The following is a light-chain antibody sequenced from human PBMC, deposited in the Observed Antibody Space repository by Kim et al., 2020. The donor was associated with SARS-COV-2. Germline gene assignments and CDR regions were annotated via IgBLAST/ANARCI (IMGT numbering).Light chain of an antibody. CDR2: GAS. CDR3: QQYGRSPPFT. V-gene: IGKV3-20*01. Sequence: PGERATHSCRASQSVSNNYLAWYQQKPGQAPRILNYGASSRATGIGDRFSGSGSGTDFTLTISRLEPDDFAVYYCQQYGRSPPFTFGQGTKVDIK. J-gene: IGKJ2*01. CDR1: QSVSNNY.